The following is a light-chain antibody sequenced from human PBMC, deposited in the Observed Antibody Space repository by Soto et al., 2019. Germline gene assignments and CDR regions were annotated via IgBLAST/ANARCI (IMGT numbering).Light chain of an antibody. CDR3: SSYTRSSTYV. V-gene: IGLV2-14*01. CDR2: EVS. CDR1: SSDVGGYNY. Sequence: QSALTQPASVSGSPGQSITISCTGTSSDVGGYNYVSWYQQHPGKATKLMIYEVSSRPSGVSNRCSGSKSGNTASLTISGLQAEDDADYSGSSYTRSSTYVFGAWTNRTVL. J-gene: IGLJ1*01.